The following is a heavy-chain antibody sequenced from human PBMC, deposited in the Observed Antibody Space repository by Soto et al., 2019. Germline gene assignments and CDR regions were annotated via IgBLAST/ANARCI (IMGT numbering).Heavy chain of an antibody. CDR1: SVSISSSNW. D-gene: IGHD6-13*01. V-gene: IGHV4-4*02. J-gene: IGHJ3*02. CDR2: IYHSGST. Sequence: SETLSLTCAVSSVSISSSNWLSWVRQPSGKGLEWIGEIYHSGSTNYNPSLKSRVTISVDTSKNQFSLKLSSVTAADTAVYYCARPVDSSSWYDADIWGQGTMVTVSS. CDR3: ARPVDSSSWYDADI.